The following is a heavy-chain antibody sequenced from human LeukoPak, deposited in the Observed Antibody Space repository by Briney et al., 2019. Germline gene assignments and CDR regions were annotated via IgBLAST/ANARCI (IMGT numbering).Heavy chain of an antibody. V-gene: IGHV4-39*07. CDR3: ARVGVAGSYYFDY. J-gene: IGHJ4*02. CDR2: IYYSGST. CDR1: GGSISSSSYY. Sequence: SETLSLTCTVSGGSISSSSYYWRWSRQPPAKGLERIGSIYYSGSTYYNPSLKSRVTISVDTSKNQFSLKLNSVTAADTAVYYCARVGVAGSYYFDYWGQGTLVTVSS. D-gene: IGHD6-19*01.